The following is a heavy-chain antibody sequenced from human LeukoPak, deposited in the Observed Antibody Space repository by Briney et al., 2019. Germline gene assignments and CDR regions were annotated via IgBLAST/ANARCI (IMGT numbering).Heavy chain of an antibody. CDR1: GFSLTTTGVG. CDR2: IYWDDDK. D-gene: IGHD3-9*01. J-gene: IGHJ4*02. V-gene: IGHV2-5*02. Sequence: ESGPTLVKPTQTLTLTCTFSGFSLTTTGVGVGWIRQPPGKALEWLALIYWDDDKRYSPSLRSRLTITKDTFENQVVLTMTNMDPVYTATYYCAHIYGPLIPLYYDVLTIDYWGQGTLVTVAS. CDR3: AHIYGPLIPLYYDVLTIDY.